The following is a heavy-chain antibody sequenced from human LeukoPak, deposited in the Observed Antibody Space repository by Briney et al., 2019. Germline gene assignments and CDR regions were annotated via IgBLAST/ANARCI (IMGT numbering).Heavy chain of an antibody. Sequence: PSETLSLTCAVYGGSFSGYYWSWIRQPPGKGLEWIGEINHSGSTNYNPSLKSRVTISVDTSKNQFSLKLSSVTAADTAVYYCARVARQYSSGWYGGVSHFDYWGQGTLVIVSS. D-gene: IGHD6-19*01. J-gene: IGHJ4*02. V-gene: IGHV4-34*01. CDR3: ARVARQYSSGWYGGVSHFDY. CDR1: GGSFSGYY. CDR2: INHSGST.